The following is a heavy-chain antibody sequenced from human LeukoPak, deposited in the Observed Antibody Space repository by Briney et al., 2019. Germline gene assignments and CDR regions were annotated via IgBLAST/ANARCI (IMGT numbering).Heavy chain of an antibody. CDR2: ISSSSSTI. V-gene: IGHV3-48*01. Sequence: GGSLRLSGAASGFTFSSYSMNWVRQAPGKGLEWVSYISSSSSTIYYADSVKGRFTISRDNAKNSLYLQMNSLRAEDTAVYYCARDVIAAPFDYWGQGTLVTVSS. D-gene: IGHD6-13*01. CDR1: GFTFSSYS. J-gene: IGHJ4*02. CDR3: ARDVIAAPFDY.